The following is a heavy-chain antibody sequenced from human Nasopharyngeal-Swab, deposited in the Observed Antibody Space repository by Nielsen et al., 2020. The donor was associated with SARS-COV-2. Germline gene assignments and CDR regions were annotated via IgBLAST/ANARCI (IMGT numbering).Heavy chain of an antibody. V-gene: IGHV6-1*01. CDR3: ARGRDFSFDS. Sequence: QTLSLTCAISGDSVSSHSAGWNWIRQSPSRGLEWLGRPLYRSKWYNDYAESVKSRIAANPDTSKNQFSLQLNSVTPEDTAVYYCARGRDFSFDSWGQGTLVTASS. CDR1: GDSVSSHSAG. CDR2: PLYRSKWYN. J-gene: IGHJ4*02. D-gene: IGHD3-3*01.